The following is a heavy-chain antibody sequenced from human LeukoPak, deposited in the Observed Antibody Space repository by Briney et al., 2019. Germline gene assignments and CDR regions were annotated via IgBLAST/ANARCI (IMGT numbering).Heavy chain of an antibody. D-gene: IGHD3-22*01. Sequence: GGSLRLSCVASGFPFSSYWMTWVRQASGKGLEWVGRIRSKANSYATAYAASAKGRFTISRDDSKNTAYLQMNSLKTEDTAVYYCTRYSGYYAFDYWGQGTLVTVSS. CDR1: GFPFSSYW. CDR2: IRSKANSYAT. CDR3: TRYSGYYAFDY. V-gene: IGHV3-73*01. J-gene: IGHJ4*02.